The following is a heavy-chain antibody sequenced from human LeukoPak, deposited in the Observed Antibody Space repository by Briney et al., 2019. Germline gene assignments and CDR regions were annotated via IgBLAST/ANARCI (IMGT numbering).Heavy chain of an antibody. D-gene: IGHD3-16*01. V-gene: IGHV3-53*04. CDR2: IYSGGST. J-gene: IGHJ4*02. Sequence: GGSLRLSCAASGFTVSSNYMSWVRQAPGKGLEWVSVIYSGGSTYYTDSVKGRFTISRHNSKNTLYLQMNSLRAEDTAVYYCARAPDYVWGSYQFYFDYWGQGTLVTVSS. CDR1: GFTVSSNY. CDR3: ARAPDYVWGSYQFYFDY.